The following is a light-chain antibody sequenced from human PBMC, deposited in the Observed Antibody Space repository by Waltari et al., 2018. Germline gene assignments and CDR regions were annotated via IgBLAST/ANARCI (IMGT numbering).Light chain of an antibody. Sequence: QSVLIQPPSASEPPGQRVTIPCPGSTSNIGSTYDCWYQHLPGTAPELLIYRNTQRPSGVPDRFSGSKSDTSASLAISGLRSEDEADYYCAAWDDSLRAWVFGGGTKLTVL. J-gene: IGLJ3*02. CDR1: TSNIGSTY. V-gene: IGLV1-47*01. CDR3: AAWDDSLRAWV. CDR2: RNT.